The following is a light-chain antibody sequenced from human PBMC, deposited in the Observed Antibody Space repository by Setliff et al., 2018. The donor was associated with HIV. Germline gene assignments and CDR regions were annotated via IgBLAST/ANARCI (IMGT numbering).Light chain of an antibody. J-gene: IGLJ1*01. CDR1: SNDFGSYDY. CDR2: EVS. V-gene: IGLV2-14*01. Sequence: QSALAQPASVSGSPGQSITISCTGTSNDFGSYDYVSWYQHQPGKVPKLMIYEVSNRPSGVSDRFSGSKSGNTASLTISGLQTEGEADYYCSSFTSSSSYVFGTGTKVTVL. CDR3: SSFTSSSSYV.